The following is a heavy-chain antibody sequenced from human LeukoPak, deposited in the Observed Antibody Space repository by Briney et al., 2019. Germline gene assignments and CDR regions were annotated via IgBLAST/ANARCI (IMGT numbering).Heavy chain of an antibody. CDR1: GFIFTDYW. V-gene: IGHV3-7*01. J-gene: IGHJ4*02. CDR2: IKQDGSEK. D-gene: IGHD5-18*01. Sequence: PGGSLRLSCAASGFIFTDYWMNWVRQAPGKGLEWVANIKQDGSEKNYVDSVKGRFTISRDNAKNSLYLQTNSLRAEDTAVYYCARGGYTFEYWGQGTLVTVSS. CDR3: ARGGYTFEY.